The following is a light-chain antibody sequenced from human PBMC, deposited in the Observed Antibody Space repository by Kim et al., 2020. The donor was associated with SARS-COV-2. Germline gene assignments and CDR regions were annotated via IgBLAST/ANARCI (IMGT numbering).Light chain of an antibody. V-gene: IGKV3-11*01. CDR2: DAS. CDR3: QQRGS. CDR1: QSVTSY. J-gene: IGKJ5*01. Sequence: APLSLSPGERATLSCRASQSVTSYLAWYQQKPGQAPRLLIYDASRRATGIPAKFSGSGSGTDFTLTISSLEPEDFAVYYCQQRGSFGQGTRLEIK.